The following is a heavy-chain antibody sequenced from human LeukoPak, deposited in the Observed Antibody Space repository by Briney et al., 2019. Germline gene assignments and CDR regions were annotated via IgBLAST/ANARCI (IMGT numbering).Heavy chain of an antibody. V-gene: IGHV4-59*01. Sequence: SETLSLTCTVSGGSISSYYWNWIRQPPGKGLEWIGYIYYSGSTNYNPSLKSRVTISVDTSKNQFSLKLSSVTAADTAVYYCAREGEGYGSGSYYRAFDYWGQGTLVTVSS. CDR1: GGSISSYY. CDR3: AREGEGYGSGSYYRAFDY. CDR2: IYYSGST. D-gene: IGHD3-10*01. J-gene: IGHJ4*02.